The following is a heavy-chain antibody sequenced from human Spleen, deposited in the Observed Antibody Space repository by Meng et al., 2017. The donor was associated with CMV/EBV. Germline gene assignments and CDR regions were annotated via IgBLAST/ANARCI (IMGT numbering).Heavy chain of an antibody. V-gene: IGHV3-23*01. J-gene: IGHJ4*02. CDR2: ISGSGGDT. CDR1: GFSVSVYN. D-gene: IGHD3-3*01. CDR3: AKSTYYDFWSGPYY. Sequence: GESLKISCAASGFSVSVYNFNWVRQPPGKGPEWVSAISGSGGDTFYVDSVKGRFTISRDNSKNTLYLQMNSLRAEDTAIYYCAKSTYYDFWSGPYYWGQGTLVTVSS.